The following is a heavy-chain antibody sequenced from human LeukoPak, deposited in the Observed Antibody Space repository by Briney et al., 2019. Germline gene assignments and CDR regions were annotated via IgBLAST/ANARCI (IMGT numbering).Heavy chain of an antibody. Sequence: SETLSLTCTVSGGSISSYYWSWIRQPPGKGLEWIGYIYYSGSTNYNPSLKSRVTISVDTSKNQFSLKLSSVTAADTAVYYCARLPAIASSYYYYYGVDVWGQGTTVTVSS. CDR1: GGSISSYY. CDR2: IYYSGST. D-gene: IGHD3-3*02. J-gene: IGHJ6*02. CDR3: ARLPAIASSYYYYYGVDV. V-gene: IGHV4-59*08.